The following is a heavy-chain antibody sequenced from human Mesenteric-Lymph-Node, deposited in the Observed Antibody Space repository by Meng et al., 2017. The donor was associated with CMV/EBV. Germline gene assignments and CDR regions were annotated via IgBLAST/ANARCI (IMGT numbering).Heavy chain of an antibody. Sequence: ASVKVSCKASGYTFTSHGITWVRQAPGQGLEWLGWINTYNGSTDYAQKLQGRVTITTDTSSTTAYLELRSLTFEETAVYYCARESDSSSWYFDYWGQGTLVTVSS. V-gene: IGHV1-18*01. CDR2: INTYNGST. CDR3: ARESDSSSWYFDY. J-gene: IGHJ4*02. D-gene: IGHD6-13*01. CDR1: GYTFTSHG.